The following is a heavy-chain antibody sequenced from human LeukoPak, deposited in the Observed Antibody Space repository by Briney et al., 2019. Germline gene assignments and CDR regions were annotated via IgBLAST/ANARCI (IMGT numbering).Heavy chain of an antibody. CDR1: GGSITGYY. CDR2: IYYSGST. J-gene: IGHJ6*03. D-gene: IGHD2-2*01. CDR3: ARVPLRDCSSTSCLRYFYMDV. V-gene: IGHV4-59*13. Sequence: SETLPLTCTVSGGSITGYYWTWIRQPPGKGLEWIGYIYYSGSTNYTPSLKSRVTISVDMSKNQFSLKLNSVTAADTAVYYCARVPLRDCSSTSCLRYFYMDVWGKGTTVTVS.